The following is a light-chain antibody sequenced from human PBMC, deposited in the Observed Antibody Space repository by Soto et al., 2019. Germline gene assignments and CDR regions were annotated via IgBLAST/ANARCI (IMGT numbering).Light chain of an antibody. CDR3: QQSYIPPFT. CDR2: AAS. Sequence: DIKMTQSPSSLSASVGDRVTITCRASQSISSHLNWYHQKPGKAPKLLIYAASSLQTGVPSRCSGSRSATDFTLTISSLQPEDFATYYCQQSYIPPFTFGPGTKVDV. CDR1: QSISSH. J-gene: IGKJ3*01. V-gene: IGKV1-39*01.